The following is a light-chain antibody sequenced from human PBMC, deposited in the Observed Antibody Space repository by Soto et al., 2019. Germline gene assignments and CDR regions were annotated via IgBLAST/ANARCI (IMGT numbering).Light chain of an antibody. J-gene: IGLJ2*01. Sequence: QCVLTQPASVSGSPGQSITISCTGTSSDVGGYNYVSWYQQHPGKAPKLMIYEVSNRPSGVSNRFSGSKSGNTASLTISGLQAEDEADYYCSSYTSSSTLFGGGTKVTVL. V-gene: IGLV2-14*01. CDR2: EVS. CDR1: SSDVGGYNY. CDR3: SSYTSSSTL.